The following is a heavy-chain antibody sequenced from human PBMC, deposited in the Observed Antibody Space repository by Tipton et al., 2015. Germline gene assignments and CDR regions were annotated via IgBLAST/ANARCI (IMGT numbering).Heavy chain of an antibody. CDR2: FYYSGST. V-gene: IGHV4-59*05. CDR3: VRRPLRYYYGIDV. CDR1: GFTVNSNY. J-gene: IGHJ6*02. Sequence: LRLSCAASGFTVNSNYMSWIRQPPGKGLEWIGSFYYSGSTYYNPSLKSRVTISVDTSKKQFSLKLRSVTAADTAVYYCVRRPLRYYYGIDVWGQGTTVTVSS.